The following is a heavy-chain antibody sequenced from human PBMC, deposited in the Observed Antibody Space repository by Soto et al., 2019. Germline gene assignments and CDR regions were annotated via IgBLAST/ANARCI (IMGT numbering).Heavy chain of an antibody. Sequence: ASVKVSCKASGYTFTSYGISWVRQAPGQGLEWMGWISAYNGNTNYAQKLQGRVTMTTDTSTSTAYMELRSLRSDDTAVYYCARALSLPGIAVVRAPNLFDPWGQGTLVTVYS. J-gene: IGHJ5*02. CDR1: GYTFTSYG. CDR2: ISAYNGNT. CDR3: ARALSLPGIAVVRAPNLFDP. D-gene: IGHD6-19*01. V-gene: IGHV1-18*01.